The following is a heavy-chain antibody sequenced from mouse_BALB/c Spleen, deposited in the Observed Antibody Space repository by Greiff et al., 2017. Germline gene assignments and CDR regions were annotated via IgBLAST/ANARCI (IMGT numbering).Heavy chain of an antibody. V-gene: IGHV3-8*02. J-gene: IGHJ3*01. D-gene: IGHD3-1*01. CDR3: ARGGGLRRNWFAY. Sequence: DVQLQESGPSLVKPSQTLSLTCSVTGDSITSGYWNWIRKFPGNKLEYMGYISYSGSTYYNPSLKSRISITRDTSKNQYYLQLNSVTTEDTATYYCARGGGLRRNWFAYWGQGTLVTVSA. CDR2: ISYSGST. CDR1: GDSITSGY.